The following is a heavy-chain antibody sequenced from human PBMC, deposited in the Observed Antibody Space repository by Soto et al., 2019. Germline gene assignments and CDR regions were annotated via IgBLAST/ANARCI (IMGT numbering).Heavy chain of an antibody. CDR1: AGSISSGDYY. CDR2: IYYRGST. D-gene: IGHD3-10*01. J-gene: IGHJ5*02. Sequence: SETLSLTCTVSAGSISSGDYYWSWIRRPPGKGLEWIGDIYYRGSTYYNPSLKSRVTISVDTAKNQFSLKLSSVTAADTAVYYCARGSDSYYGSCSPHWFDPWGQGPLVAVAA. V-gene: IGHV4-30-4*01. CDR3: ARGSDSYYGSCSPHWFDP.